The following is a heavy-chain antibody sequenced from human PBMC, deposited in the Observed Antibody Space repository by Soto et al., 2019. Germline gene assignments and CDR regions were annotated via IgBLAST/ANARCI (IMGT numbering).Heavy chain of an antibody. CDR3: ARGIAVAGTIIDY. J-gene: IGHJ4*02. CDR1: GGSISSSSYY. Sequence: PSETLSLTCTVSGGSISSSSYYWGWIRQPPGKGLEWIGSIYYSGSTTYNPSLKSRVTISVDTSKNQFSLKLSSVTAADTAVYYCARGIAVAGTIIDYWGQGTLVTVSS. CDR2: IYYSGST. D-gene: IGHD6-19*01. V-gene: IGHV4-39*07.